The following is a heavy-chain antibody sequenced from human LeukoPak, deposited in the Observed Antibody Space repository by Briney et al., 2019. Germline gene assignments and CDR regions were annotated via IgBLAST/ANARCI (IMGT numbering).Heavy chain of an antibody. CDR3: ARIRCGLGQNKCYNH. V-gene: IGHV4-34*01. D-gene: IGHD2-21*01. J-gene: IGHJ5*02. CDR1: GVSLSEYY. CDR2: VSPGGYT. Sequence: PSENLSLSCAVSGVSLSEYYWSWIRQSPGKGMEWIGEVSPGGYTTYNPSLRSRVIIAEDTSENQLSLKLTSLTAADTALYYRARIRCGLGQNKCYNHWAQGTLVTVSS.